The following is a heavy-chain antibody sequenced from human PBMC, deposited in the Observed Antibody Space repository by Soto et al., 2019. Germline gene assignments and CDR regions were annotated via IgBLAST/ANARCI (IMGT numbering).Heavy chain of an antibody. CDR2: ISAYTGNT. J-gene: IGHJ6*02. V-gene: IGHV1-18*04. CDR3: ARDGSGYGMDG. Sequence: ASVMISCRSSCYTFTSYDITCVRPAHDQGLEWMGWISAYTGNTNYAQKLQGRVTMTTDTATSTAYMELRSLSSDDTAEYYCARDGSGYGMDGCAQGTRVTGSS. D-gene: IGHD3-10*01. CDR1: CYTFTSYD.